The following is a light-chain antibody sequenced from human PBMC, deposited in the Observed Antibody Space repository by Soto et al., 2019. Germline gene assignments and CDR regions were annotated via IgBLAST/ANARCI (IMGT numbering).Light chain of an antibody. CDR3: CSYAGSSTYV. J-gene: IGLJ1*01. V-gene: IGLV2-23*02. Sequence: QPVLTQPASVSGSPGQSITISCTGTSSDVGSYNLVSWYQQHPGKAPKLMIYEVSKLPSGVSNRFSGSKSGNTASLTISGLQAEDEADYYCCSYAGSSTYVFGTGTKLTVL. CDR2: EVS. CDR1: SSDVGSYNL.